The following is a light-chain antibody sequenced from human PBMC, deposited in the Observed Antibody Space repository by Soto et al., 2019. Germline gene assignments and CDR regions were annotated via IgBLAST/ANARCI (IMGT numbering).Light chain of an antibody. CDR2: SNN. Sequence: QSVLTQPPSASGTPGQKVTISCSGGRSNIGSNTVNWFQQLPGTAPKLLIYSNNQRPSGVPDRFSVSKSGTSASLAISGLQSEDEADYNCAAWDDSLDGRVFGGGTKVTVL. CDR3: AAWDDSLDGRV. J-gene: IGLJ2*01. CDR1: RSNIGSNT. V-gene: IGLV1-44*01.